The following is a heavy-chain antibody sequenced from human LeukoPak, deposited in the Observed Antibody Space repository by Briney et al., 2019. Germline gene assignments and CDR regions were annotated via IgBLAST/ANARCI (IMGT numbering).Heavy chain of an antibody. CDR3: ARRQGCSSTSCPPDS. J-gene: IGHJ4*02. V-gene: IGHV5-51*01. Sequence: EPLKISCRGSGYSFTTYWIGWVRQMPGKGLEWMGIIYPGDSDTRYSPSFQGQVTMSADKSINTAYLQWSSLKASDTAMYYCARRQGCSSTSCPPDSWGQGTLVTVS. CDR1: GYSFTTYW. D-gene: IGHD2-2*01. CDR2: IYPGDSDT.